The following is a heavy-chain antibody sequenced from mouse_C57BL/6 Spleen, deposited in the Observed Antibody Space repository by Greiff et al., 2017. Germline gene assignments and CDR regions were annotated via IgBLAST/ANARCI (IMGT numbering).Heavy chain of an antibody. CDR2: IYPGDGDT. Sequence: VQLQQSGPELVKPGASVKISCKASGYAFSSSWMNWVKQRPGKGLEWIGRIYPGDGDTNYNGKFKGKATLTADKSSSTAYMQLSSLTSEDSAVYFCASPYYYGSTCFDYWGQGTTLTVSS. J-gene: IGHJ2*01. V-gene: IGHV1-82*01. D-gene: IGHD1-1*01. CDR3: ASPYYYGSTCFDY. CDR1: GYAFSSSW.